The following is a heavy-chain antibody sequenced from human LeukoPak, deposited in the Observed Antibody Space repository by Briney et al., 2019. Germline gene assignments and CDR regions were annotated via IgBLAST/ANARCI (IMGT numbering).Heavy chain of an antibody. D-gene: IGHD6-13*01. V-gene: IGHV4-39*07. Sequence: WIRQPPGKGLEWIGTIYYSGSIYYNPSLKSRVTISVDTSKSQFSLKLTSVTAADTAVYYCARDSYSSTWYPSYFFDYWGQGTLVTVSS. CDR2: IYYSGSI. CDR3: ARDSYSSTWYPSYFFDY. J-gene: IGHJ4*02.